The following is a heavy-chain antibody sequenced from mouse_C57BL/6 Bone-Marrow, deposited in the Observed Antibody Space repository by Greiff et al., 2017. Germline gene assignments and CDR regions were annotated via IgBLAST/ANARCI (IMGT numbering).Heavy chain of an antibody. D-gene: IGHD3-2*02. J-gene: IGHJ4*01. CDR1: GFTFSSYA. Sequence: EVQLVESGGGLVKPGGSLKLSCAASGFTFSSYAMSWVRQTPEKRLEWVATISDGGSYTYYPDNVKGRFTISRDNAKNNLYLQMSHLKSEDTAMYYCARVGSRGYFPYAMDYWGQGTSVTVSS. V-gene: IGHV5-4*01. CDR3: ARVGSRGYFPYAMDY. CDR2: ISDGGSYT.